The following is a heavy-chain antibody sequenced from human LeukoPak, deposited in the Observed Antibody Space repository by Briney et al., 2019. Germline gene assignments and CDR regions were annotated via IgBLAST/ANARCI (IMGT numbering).Heavy chain of an antibody. CDR3: ARDPSNSVGSRIYFDY. CDR2: ISGYDGNT. CDR1: GYSFTKFG. J-gene: IGHJ4*02. D-gene: IGHD2-15*01. Sequence: ASVKVSCKAFGYSFTKFGISWVRQAPGQGLEWMGWISGYDGNTKYAQNLQGRVTMTTDTSTTTAYMELRSLRSDDTAVYFCARDPSNSVGSRIYFDYWGQGTLVTVSS. V-gene: IGHV1-18*01.